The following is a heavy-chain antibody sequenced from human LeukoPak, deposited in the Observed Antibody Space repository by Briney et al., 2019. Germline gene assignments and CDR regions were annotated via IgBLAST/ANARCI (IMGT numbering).Heavy chain of an antibody. Sequence: ASVKVSCKASGYTFTSYGISWVRQAPGQGLEWMGWISAYNGNTNYAQKLQGRVTMTTDTSTSTAYMELRSLRSDDTAVYYCARVPYSSSWYLGPLSWFDPWGQGTLVTVSS. CDR2: ISAYNGNT. V-gene: IGHV1-18*01. CDR1: GYTFTSYG. J-gene: IGHJ5*02. CDR3: ARVPYSSSWYLGPLSWFDP. D-gene: IGHD6-13*01.